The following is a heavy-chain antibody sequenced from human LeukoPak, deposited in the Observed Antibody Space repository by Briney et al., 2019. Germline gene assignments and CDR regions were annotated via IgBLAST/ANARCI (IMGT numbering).Heavy chain of an antibody. CDR1: GYTFTSYG. CDR3: ARYYDILTGYHISDY. D-gene: IGHD3-9*01. Sequence: ASVKVSCKASGYTFTSYGISWVRQAPGQGLEWMGWISAYNGNTNYAQKLQGRVTMTTDTSTSTAYMELRSLRSDDTAVYYCARYYDILTGYHISDYWGQGTLLTVSS. CDR2: ISAYNGNT. V-gene: IGHV1-18*01. J-gene: IGHJ4*02.